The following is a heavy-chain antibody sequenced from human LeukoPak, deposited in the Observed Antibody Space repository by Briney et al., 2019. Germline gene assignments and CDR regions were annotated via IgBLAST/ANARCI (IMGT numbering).Heavy chain of an antibody. J-gene: IGHJ4*02. Sequence: SETLSLTCTVSGGSIRNSHYFWGWVRQPPGKGLEWIGSIYYSGSTYYNPSLKSRVTISMDMSENHFSLNLSSVTAADTAFYYCATEDVVIPTATQRPLDYWGQGILVTVS. CDR2: IYYSGST. D-gene: IGHD2-2*01. V-gene: IGHV4-39*02. CDR1: GGSIRNSHYF. CDR3: ATEDVVIPTATQRPLDY.